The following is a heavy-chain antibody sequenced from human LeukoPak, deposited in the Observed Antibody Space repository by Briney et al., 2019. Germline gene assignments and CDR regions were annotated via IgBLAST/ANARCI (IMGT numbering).Heavy chain of an antibody. Sequence: ASVKVSCKASGYTFTSYGISWVRQAPGQGLEWMGWISAYNGNTNYAQKLQGRVTMTTDTSTSTAYMELRSLRSDDTAVYYCARENYYDSSGYYWFAFDIWGQGTMVTVSS. CDR1: GYTFTSYG. D-gene: IGHD3-22*01. J-gene: IGHJ3*02. CDR2: ISAYNGNT. V-gene: IGHV1-18*01. CDR3: ARENYYDSSGYYWFAFDI.